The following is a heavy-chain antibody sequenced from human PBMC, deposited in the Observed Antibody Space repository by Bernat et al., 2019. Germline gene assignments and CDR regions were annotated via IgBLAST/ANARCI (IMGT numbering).Heavy chain of an antibody. CDR3: ARKRTGSPSGYSDY. CDR1: GFTFSSYW. J-gene: IGHJ4*02. V-gene: IGHV3-7*03. D-gene: IGHD3-10*01. Sequence: EVQLVESGGGLVQPGGSLRLSCAASGFTFSSYWMSWVRQAPGKGLEWVANIKQDGSEEDYVDSVKGRFTISRDNAKSSLFLQMNSLRAEDTAVYYCARKRTGSPSGYSDYWGQGSLVTVAS. CDR2: IKQDGSEE.